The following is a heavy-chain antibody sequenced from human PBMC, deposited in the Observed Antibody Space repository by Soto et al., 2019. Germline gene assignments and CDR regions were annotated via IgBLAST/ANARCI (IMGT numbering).Heavy chain of an antibody. Sequence: SETLSLTCTVSGGSISSGDYYWSWVRQPPGKGLEWIGYIYYSGSTYYNPSLKSRVTISVDTSKNQFSLKLSSVTAADTAVYYCARAEYYGSGSYYPDYFDYWGQGTLVTVSS. CDR1: GGSISSGDYY. CDR2: IYYSGST. J-gene: IGHJ4*02. V-gene: IGHV4-30-4*01. CDR3: ARAEYYGSGSYYPDYFDY. D-gene: IGHD3-10*01.